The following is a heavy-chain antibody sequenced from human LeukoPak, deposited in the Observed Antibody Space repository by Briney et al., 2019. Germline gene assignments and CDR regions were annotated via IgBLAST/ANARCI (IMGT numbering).Heavy chain of an antibody. J-gene: IGHJ4*02. CDR2: IYWDNNK. CDR1: GFSLTSTGVG. CDR3: ARYGDYGFMYYFDH. D-gene: IGHD4-17*01. Sequence: SGPTLVKPTETLTLTCTFSGFSLTSTGVGVGWFRQPPGKALEWLALIYWDNNKLYSPSLGSRLTITKDTSKNQVVLTMTNMDPVDTATYSCARYGDYGFMYYFDHWGQGTLVTVSS. V-gene: IGHV2-5*02.